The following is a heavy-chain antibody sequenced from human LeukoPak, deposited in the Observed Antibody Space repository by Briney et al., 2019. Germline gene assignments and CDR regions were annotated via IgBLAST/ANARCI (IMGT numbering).Heavy chain of an antibody. CDR2: INHSGST. CDR1: GGSFSGYY. V-gene: IGHV4-34*01. Sequence: PSETLSLTCAVYGGSFSGYYWSWIRQPPGKGLEWIGEINHSGSTNYNPSLKRRVTISVDTSKNQFSLKLTSVTAADTAVYYCARGKYVLLWFGELLRQDWFDPWGQGTLVTVSS. CDR3: ARGKYVLLWFGELLRQDWFDP. J-gene: IGHJ5*02. D-gene: IGHD3-10*01.